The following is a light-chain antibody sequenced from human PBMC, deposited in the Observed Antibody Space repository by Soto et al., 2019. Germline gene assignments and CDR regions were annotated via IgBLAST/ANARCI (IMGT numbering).Light chain of an antibody. V-gene: IGKV4-1*01. J-gene: IGKJ4*01. CDR3: QQYYSIPRT. CDR1: QSVLYSSNNKNY. Sequence: DIVMTQSPDSPAVSLGERATINCKSSQSVLYSSNNKNYLAWYQQKPRQPPKLLIYWASTRESGVPDRFSGSGSGTDFTLNISSLQAEDVAVYYCQQYYSIPRTFGGGTKVDIK. CDR2: WAS.